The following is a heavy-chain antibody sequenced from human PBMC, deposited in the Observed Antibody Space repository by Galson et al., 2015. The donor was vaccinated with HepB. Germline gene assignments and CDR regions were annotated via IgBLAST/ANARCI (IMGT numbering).Heavy chain of an antibody. CDR1: GFTFSSYW. V-gene: IGHV3-74*01. CDR3: ARGYSSDWSVSIGY. J-gene: IGHJ4*02. D-gene: IGHD6-19*01. CDR2: INSDGSST. Sequence: SLRLSCAASGFTFSSYWMHWVRQVPGKGLVWVSRINSDGSSTTYADSVKGRFTISRDNAKNTLYLQTNSLRAEDTAVYYCARGYSSDWSVSIGYWGQGTLVTVS.